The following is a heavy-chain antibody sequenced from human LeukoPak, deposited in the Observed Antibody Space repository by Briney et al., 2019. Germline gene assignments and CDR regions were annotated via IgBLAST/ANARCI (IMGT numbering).Heavy chain of an antibody. CDR1: GGSISSGGYY. Sequence: PSQTLSLTCTVSGGSISSGGYYWSWLRQHPGKGLEWIGYIYYSGSTYYNPSLKSRVTISVDTSKNQFSLKLSSVTAADTAVYYCASGQLVDWFDPWGQGTLVTVSS. CDR2: IYYSGST. J-gene: IGHJ5*02. D-gene: IGHD6-6*01. CDR3: ASGQLVDWFDP. V-gene: IGHV4-31*03.